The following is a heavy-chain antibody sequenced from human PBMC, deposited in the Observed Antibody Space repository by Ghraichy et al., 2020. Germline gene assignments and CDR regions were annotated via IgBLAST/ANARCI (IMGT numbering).Heavy chain of an antibody. Sequence: ASVKVSCEASGYVFTAYFIHWVRQAPGQGLEWMGWIDPNSGRAESAQKFQGRITMTTDTSSNTVYMELTTLTSDDTATYYCARDPPALVKTTEGSHYWGPGTLVTVTS. CDR1: GYVFTAYF. J-gene: IGHJ4*02. CDR3: ARDPPALVKTTEGSHY. V-gene: IGHV1-2*02. CDR2: IDPNSGRA. D-gene: IGHD1-14*01.